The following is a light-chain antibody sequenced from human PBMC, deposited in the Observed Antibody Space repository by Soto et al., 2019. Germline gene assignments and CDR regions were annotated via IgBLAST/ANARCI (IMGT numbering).Light chain of an antibody. CDR3: QQRYNMPPT. CDR1: QSVSDF. Sequence: EIVLTQSPATLSLSPGERATLSCRASQSVSDFLAWYQQKPGQAPRLLIYETSNRATGIPARFSGSGSGTDFTLTINTLEPEDFAVYSCQQRYNMPPTFGQGTKLEIK. V-gene: IGKV3-11*01. CDR2: ETS. J-gene: IGKJ2*01.